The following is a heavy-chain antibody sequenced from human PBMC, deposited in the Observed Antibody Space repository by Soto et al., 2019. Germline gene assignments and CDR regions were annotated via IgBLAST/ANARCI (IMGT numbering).Heavy chain of an antibody. CDR2: ISGSGGST. CDR3: AKITMIVVVAQYYFDY. D-gene: IGHD3-22*01. CDR1: GFTFSSYA. V-gene: IGHV3-23*01. J-gene: IGHJ4*02. Sequence: GGSLRLSCAASGFTFSSYAMSWVRQAPGKGLEWVSAISGSGGSTYYADSVEGRFTISRDNSKNTLYLQMNSLRAEDTAVYYCAKITMIVVVAQYYFDYWGQGTLVTVSS.